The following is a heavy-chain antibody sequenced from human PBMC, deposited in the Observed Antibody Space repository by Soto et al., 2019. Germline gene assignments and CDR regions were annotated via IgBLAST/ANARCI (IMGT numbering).Heavy chain of an antibody. CDR3: ARACQSYSSGWYDYFDY. D-gene: IGHD6-19*01. CDR2: MNPNSGNT. Sequence: ASVKVSCKASGYTFTSYDINWVRQATGQGLEWMGWMNPNSGNTGYAQKFQGRVTMTRNTSISTAYMELSSLRSEDTAVYYCARACQSYSSGWYDYFDYWGQGTLVTVSS. J-gene: IGHJ4*02. V-gene: IGHV1-8*01. CDR1: GYTFTSYD.